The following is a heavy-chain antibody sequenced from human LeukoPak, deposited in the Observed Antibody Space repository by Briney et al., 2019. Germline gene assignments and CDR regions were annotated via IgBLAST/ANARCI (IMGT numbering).Heavy chain of an antibody. CDR1: GFSISDYG. V-gene: IGHV3-30*03. D-gene: IGHD3-22*01. CDR3: ARDRINMMVMGHDSGLDC. CDR2: VSYDGGHK. Sequence: GGALRLSCVGSGFSISDYGIHRVRQAPGKGLGWVAVVSYDGGHKYYADSVKGRFTISRDTSSDTVSLQINSLRVEDTALYYCARDRINMMVMGHDSGLDCWGQGTLVTVSS. J-gene: IGHJ4*02.